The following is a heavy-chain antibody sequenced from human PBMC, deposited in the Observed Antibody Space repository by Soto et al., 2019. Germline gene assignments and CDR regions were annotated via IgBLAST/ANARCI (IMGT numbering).Heavy chain of an antibody. CDR1: GFIFSSYG. D-gene: IGHD3-10*01. V-gene: IGHV3-30*18. CDR3: AKAGSNYLYYYYVDV. J-gene: IGHJ6*03. CDR2: ISYDGSNK. Sequence: GGSLRLSCAASGFIFSSYGMHWVRQAPGKGLEWVAVISYDGSNKYYADSVKGRFIISRDNSKNTLYLQMNSLRAEDTTVYYCAKAGSNYLYYYYVDVWGKGTTVTVSS.